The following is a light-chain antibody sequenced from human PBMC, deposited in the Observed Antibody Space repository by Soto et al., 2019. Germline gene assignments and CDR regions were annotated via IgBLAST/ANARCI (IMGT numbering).Light chain of an antibody. V-gene: IGKV3-15*01. CDR3: HHYNNWWA. Sequence: IVMTQSRATLSVSPGASATLSCRASQSVSSNLAWYQQKPGQAPRLLIYGASTRATRIPARFSGSGSGTEFSLTINSLQSEDFAVYYCHHYNNWWAFGQGTKVDI. CDR2: GAS. J-gene: IGKJ1*01. CDR1: QSVSSN.